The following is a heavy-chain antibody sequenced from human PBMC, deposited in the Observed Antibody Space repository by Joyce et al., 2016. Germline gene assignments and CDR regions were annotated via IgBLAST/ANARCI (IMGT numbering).Heavy chain of an antibody. V-gene: IGHV3-7*05. CDR2: IKEDGSEK. D-gene: IGHD6-13*01. CDR1: GFTFSSYY. J-gene: IGHJ4*02. Sequence: EVQLVESGGGLVLPGGSLRLSCVASGFTFSSYYMSWVRQAPGGGLGWVASIKEDGSEKSYVDSVKGRFTISRDNVKNSLYLQMNSLRAEDTTMYYCANSIQARGSAPAGDSWGQGTLVTVSS. CDR3: ANSIQARGSAPAGDS.